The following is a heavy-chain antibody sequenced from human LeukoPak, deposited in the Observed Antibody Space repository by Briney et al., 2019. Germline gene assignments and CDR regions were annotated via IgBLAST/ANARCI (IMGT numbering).Heavy chain of an antibody. CDR1: GFTFSSYS. J-gene: IGHJ4*02. CDR3: ARDLAAAGRGEVDY. Sequence: GGSLRLSCSASGFTFSSYSMNWVRQAPGKGLEWVSYISSSSSTIYYADSVKGRFTISRDNAKNSLYLQMNSLRAEDTALYYCARDLAAAGRGEVDYWGQGTLVTVSS. CDR2: ISSSSSTI. D-gene: IGHD6-13*01. V-gene: IGHV3-48*01.